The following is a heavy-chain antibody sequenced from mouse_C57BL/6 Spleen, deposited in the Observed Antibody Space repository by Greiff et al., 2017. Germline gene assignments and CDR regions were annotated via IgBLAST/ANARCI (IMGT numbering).Heavy chain of an antibody. D-gene: IGHD1-1*01. J-gene: IGHJ4*01. CDR1: GYAFSSSW. Sequence: QVQLQQSGPELVKPGASVKISCKASGYAFSSSWMNWVKQRPGKGLEWIGRIYPGDGDTNYNGKFKGKATLTADKSSSTAYMQLSSLTSEDSAVYFCARYYYCSSHYYAMDYWGQGTSVTVSS. CDR2: IYPGDGDT. CDR3: ARYYYCSSHYYAMDY. V-gene: IGHV1-82*01.